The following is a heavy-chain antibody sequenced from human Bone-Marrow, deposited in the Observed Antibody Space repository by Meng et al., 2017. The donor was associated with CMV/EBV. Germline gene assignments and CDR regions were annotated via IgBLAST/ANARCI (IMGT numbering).Heavy chain of an antibody. CDR2: IYYSGST. CDR3: ARDSSGGDCCSLDY. Sequence: GSLRLSCTVSGGSINSYYWSWIRQPPGKGLEWIGYIYYSGSTNYNPSLKSRVTISVDTSKNQFSLKLSSVTAADTAVYYCARDSSGGDCCSLDYWGQGTLVTVSS. D-gene: IGHD2-21*01. J-gene: IGHJ4*02. CDR1: GGSINSYY. V-gene: IGHV4-59*01.